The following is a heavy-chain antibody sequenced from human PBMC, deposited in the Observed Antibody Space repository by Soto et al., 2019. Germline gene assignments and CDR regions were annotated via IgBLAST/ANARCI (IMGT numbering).Heavy chain of an antibody. CDR1: GYSFTSYW. CDR3: ARHSLSVVVPAAMWGDYYYYGMDV. Sequence: GESLKISCKGSGYSFTSYWISWVRQMPGKGLEWMGRIDPSDSYTNYSPSFQGHVTISADKSISTAYLQWSSLKASDTAMYYCARHSLSVVVPAAMWGDYYYYGMDVWGQGTTVTVSS. D-gene: IGHD2-2*01. J-gene: IGHJ6*02. CDR2: IDPSDSYT. V-gene: IGHV5-10-1*01.